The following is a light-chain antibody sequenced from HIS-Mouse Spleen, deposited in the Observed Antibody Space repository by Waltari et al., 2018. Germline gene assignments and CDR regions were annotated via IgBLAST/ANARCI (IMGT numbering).Light chain of an antibody. CDR2: SNN. Sequence: QSVLTQPPSASGTPGQRVTISCSGSSSNIGSNTVNWYQQLPGTAPKLRIYSNNQRHSGGPDRFSGSKSGTSASLAISGLQSEDEADYYCAAWDDSLNGHVFGTGTKVTVL. CDR3: AAWDDSLNGHV. CDR1: SSNIGSNT. J-gene: IGLJ1*01. V-gene: IGLV1-44*01.